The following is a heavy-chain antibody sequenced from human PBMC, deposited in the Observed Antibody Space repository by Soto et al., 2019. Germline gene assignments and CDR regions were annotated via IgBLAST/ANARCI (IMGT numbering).Heavy chain of an antibody. CDR2: IYYSGST. CDR1: GGSISSSSYY. V-gene: IGHV4-39*01. D-gene: IGHD1-26*01. J-gene: IGHJ3*02. CDR3: ARRASVGYAFDI. Sequence: TSETLSVTCTVSGGSISSSSYYWGWIRQPPGKGLEWIGSIYYSGSTYYNPSLKSRVTISVDTSKNQFSLKLSSVTAADTAVYYCARRASVGYAFDIWGQGTMVTVSS.